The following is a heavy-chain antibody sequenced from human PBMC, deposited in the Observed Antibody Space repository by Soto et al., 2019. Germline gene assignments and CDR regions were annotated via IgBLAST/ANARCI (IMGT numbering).Heavy chain of an antibody. J-gene: IGHJ4*02. CDR3: ARILSEVVGALHY. D-gene: IGHD1-26*01. Sequence: QVQLVQSGAEVKKPGASVKVSCKASGYTFTGYHMHWVRQAPGQGLEWMGWIHPNSGGTSYAQKFQGRVTMTRDTSISTAYMELTRLRSDDTAVYYCARILSEVVGALHYWVQGTLVTVSS. CDR2: IHPNSGGT. V-gene: IGHV1-2*02. CDR1: GYTFTGYH.